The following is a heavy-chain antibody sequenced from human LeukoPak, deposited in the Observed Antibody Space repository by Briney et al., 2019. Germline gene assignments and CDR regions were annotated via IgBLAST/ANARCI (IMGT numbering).Heavy chain of an antibody. CDR1: GFTFDDYA. V-gene: IGHV3-43*02. D-gene: IGHD6-6*01. J-gene: IGHJ4*02. Sequence: GGSRRLSCAASGFTFDDYAMHWVRQAPGKGLEWVSLISGDGGSTYYADSVKGRFTISRDNSKNSLYLQMNSLRTEDTALYYCAKDFKYSSSSGSCFDYWGQGTLVTVSS. CDR2: ISGDGGST. CDR3: AKDFKYSSSSGSCFDY.